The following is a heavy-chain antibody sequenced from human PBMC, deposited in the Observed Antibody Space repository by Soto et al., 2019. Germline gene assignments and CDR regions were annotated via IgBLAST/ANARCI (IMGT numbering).Heavy chain of an antibody. J-gene: IGHJ4*02. CDR3: SRLWAGGDDRDSPPYYLDS. CDR1: GFTFSGSA. D-gene: IGHD3-16*01. V-gene: IGHV3-73*02. Sequence: EVQLVESGGGLVKPGGSVIISCAAYGFTFSGSAIHWVRQASGKGLEWLGRIKTRSYNYATAYTASLKDRFTISRDDSKNTAYLQMNSLKTEDTAVYFCSRLWAGGDDRDSPPYYLDSWGQGTLVTVSS. CDR2: IKTRSYNYAT.